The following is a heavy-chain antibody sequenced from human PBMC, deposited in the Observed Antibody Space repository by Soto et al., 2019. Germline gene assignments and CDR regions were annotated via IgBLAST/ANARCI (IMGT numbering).Heavy chain of an antibody. CDR2: FDAEDGET. CDR3: ARGVGSGSYYNQYNWFDP. J-gene: IGHJ5*02. D-gene: IGHD3-10*01. Sequence: GASVKVSCKVSGYTLTELSMHWVRQAPGKGLEWMGCFDAEDGETIYAQKLQGRVTMTTDTSTSTAYMELRSLRSDDTAVYYCARGVGSGSYYNQYNWFDPWGQGTLVTVSS. CDR1: GYTLTELS. V-gene: IGHV1-24*01.